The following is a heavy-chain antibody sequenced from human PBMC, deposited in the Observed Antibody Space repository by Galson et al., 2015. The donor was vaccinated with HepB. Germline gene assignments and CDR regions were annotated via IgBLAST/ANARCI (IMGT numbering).Heavy chain of an antibody. CDR2: IYTSGST. D-gene: IGHD4-17*01. J-gene: IGHJ4*02. V-gene: IGHV4-4*07. CDR3: ASTRHDYGDYGAWNYFDY. Sequence: ETLSLTCTVSGGSISSYYWSWIRQPAGKGLEWIGRIYTSGSTNYNPSLKSRVTMSVDTSKNQFSLKLSSVTAADTAVYYCASTRHDYGDYGAWNYFDYWGQGTLVTVSP. CDR1: GGSISSYY.